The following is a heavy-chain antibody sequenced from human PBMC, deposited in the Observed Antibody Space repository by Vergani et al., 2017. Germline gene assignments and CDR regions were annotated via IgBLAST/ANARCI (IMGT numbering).Heavy chain of an antibody. V-gene: IGHV4-31*03. CDR3: ARASVETTMRRREYYYYMDV. CDR1: GGSISSGGYY. CDR2: IYYSGNT. D-gene: IGHD5-18*01. Sequence: QVQLQESGPGLVKPSQTLSLTCTVSGGSISSGGYYWSWIRQHPGKGLEWIGYIYYSGNTYFNPSLKNRVSMSADTSKNQASLKVSPVTAADTAVYYCARASVETTMRRREYYYYMDVWGEGTTVTVSS. J-gene: IGHJ6*03.